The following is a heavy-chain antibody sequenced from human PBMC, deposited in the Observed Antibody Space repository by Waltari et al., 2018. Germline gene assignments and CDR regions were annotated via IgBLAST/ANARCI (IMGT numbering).Heavy chain of an antibody. Sequence: QVRLQESGPGLVKPSETLSLTCTVAGRTFSNNYWSWIRQSPGKGLEWIGFIDHRGTTKYNPSLKSRVTISLDTSNNQFSLELRSVTAADTAVYFCARSYFYDNSGYYDYWGQGTLVTVSS. D-gene: IGHD3-22*01. CDR3: ARSYFYDNSGYYDY. CDR1: GRTFSNNY. CDR2: IDHRGTT. J-gene: IGHJ4*02. V-gene: IGHV4-59*08.